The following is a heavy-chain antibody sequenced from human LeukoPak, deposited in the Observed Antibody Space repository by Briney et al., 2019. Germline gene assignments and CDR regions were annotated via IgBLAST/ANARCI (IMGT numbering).Heavy chain of an antibody. Sequence: PGGSLRLSCVASGFTLSXXWTSWVRQAPGKXXXWXXXXXXXXSXXXXXXXXXXRXTISXXNAKNSLYLQMNSLRAEDTAVYYCARASHGLDVWGQGTTVTVSS. J-gene: IGHJ6*02. CDR2: XXXXXSXX. CDR1: GFTLSXXW. CDR3: ARASHGLDV. D-gene: IGHD5-24*01. V-gene: IGHV3-7*03.